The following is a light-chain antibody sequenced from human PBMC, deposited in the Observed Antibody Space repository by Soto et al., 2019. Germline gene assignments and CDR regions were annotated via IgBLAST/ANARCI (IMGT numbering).Light chain of an antibody. Sequence: QSALTQPASVSGSPGQSITISCTGSSSDVGGYNYVSWYQHHPGKAPKLLIYNVSDRPSGVSNRFSGSKSGNTASLTISGLQAEDEADDYCNSYTTGSTLVFGGGTKVTVL. CDR3: NSYTTGSTLV. V-gene: IGLV2-14*03. CDR1: SSDVGGYNY. J-gene: IGLJ3*02. CDR2: NVS.